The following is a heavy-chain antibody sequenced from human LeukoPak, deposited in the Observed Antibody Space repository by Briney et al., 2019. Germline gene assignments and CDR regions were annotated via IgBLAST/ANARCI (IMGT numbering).Heavy chain of an antibody. V-gene: IGHV1-8*02. CDR3: ARSWTQKVRPLGY. J-gene: IGHJ4*02. CDR1: GYTFTSYG. CDR2: MNPNSGNT. D-gene: IGHD6-13*01. Sequence: ASVKVSCKASGYTFTSYGISWVRQATGQGLEWMGWMNPNSGNTGYAQKFQGRVTMTRNTSISTAYMELSSLRSEDTAVYYCARSWTQKVRPLGYWGQGTLVTVSS.